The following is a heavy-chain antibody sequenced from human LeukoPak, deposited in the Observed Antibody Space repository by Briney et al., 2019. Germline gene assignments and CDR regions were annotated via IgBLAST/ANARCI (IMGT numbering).Heavy chain of an antibody. CDR2: IYHSGST. V-gene: IGHV4-30-2*01. CDR1: GGSISSSSYS. D-gene: IGHD3-10*01. J-gene: IGHJ3*02. CDR3: ARVSDDYYGASDAFDI. Sequence: SETLSLTCTVSGGSISSSSYSWSWIRQPPGKGLEWIGYIYHSGSTYYNPSLKSRVTISVDRSKNQFSLNLSSVTAADTAVYYCARVSDDYYGASDAFDIWGQGTMVTVSS.